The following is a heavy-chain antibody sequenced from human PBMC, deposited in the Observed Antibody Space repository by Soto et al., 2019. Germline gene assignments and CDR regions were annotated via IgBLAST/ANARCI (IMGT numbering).Heavy chain of an antibody. J-gene: IGHJ6*02. Sequence: QVQLQQWGAGLLKPSETLSLTCAVYGGSFSGYYWSWIRQPPGKGLEWIGEINHSGSTNYNPSLKRRVTISVDTSKNQFSLKLSSVTAADTAVYYCARSEMYYDFWSGYYRDDGRDVWGQGTTVTVSS. CDR2: INHSGST. CDR3: ARSEMYYDFWSGYYRDDGRDV. CDR1: GGSFSGYY. D-gene: IGHD3-3*01. V-gene: IGHV4-34*01.